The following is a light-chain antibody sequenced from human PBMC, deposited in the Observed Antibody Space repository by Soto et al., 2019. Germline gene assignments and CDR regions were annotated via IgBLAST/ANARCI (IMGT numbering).Light chain of an antibody. CDR3: AAWDDSLEGVL. CDR2: MNN. CDR1: SSNIGGNF. Sequence: QSALTQPPSASGTPGQTVTISCSGSSSNIGGNFVAWYQHVPGTAPKVLSFMNNQRPSGVPDRFSGSKSGTSASLAISGLRSEDESDYYWAAWDDSLEGVLFGGGTKLTVL. V-gene: IGLV1-47*01. J-gene: IGLJ2*01.